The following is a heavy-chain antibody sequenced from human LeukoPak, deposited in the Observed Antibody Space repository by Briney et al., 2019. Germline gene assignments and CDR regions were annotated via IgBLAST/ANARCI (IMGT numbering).Heavy chain of an antibody. D-gene: IGHD3-10*01. CDR2: INPNSGGT. CDR1: GNTFTGYY. V-gene: IGHV1-2*02. CDR3: ARAPGVYYYDA. Sequence: ASVKVSCKSSGNTFTGYYMHWVRQAPGQGLVWMGWINPNSGGTNYAQKFQGRVTITRDTSISTAYMELSRLRSDDTAVYYCARAPGVYYYDAWGQGTLVTVSS. J-gene: IGHJ5*02.